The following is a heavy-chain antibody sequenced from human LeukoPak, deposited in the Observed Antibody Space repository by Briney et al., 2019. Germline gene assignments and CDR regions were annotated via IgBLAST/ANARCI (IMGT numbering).Heavy chain of an antibody. V-gene: IGHV4-59*01. Sequence: SESLSLTCSVSGGSISSFYWSWIRQPPGKGLEWIGYVSYIGSTSYNPSLKSRVTISVDTSKNQFSLKLSSVTAADTAVYYCAREAIAVADTGIDYWGQGTLVTV. D-gene: IGHD6-19*01. J-gene: IGHJ4*02. CDR1: GGSISSFY. CDR3: AREAIAVADTGIDY. CDR2: VSYIGST.